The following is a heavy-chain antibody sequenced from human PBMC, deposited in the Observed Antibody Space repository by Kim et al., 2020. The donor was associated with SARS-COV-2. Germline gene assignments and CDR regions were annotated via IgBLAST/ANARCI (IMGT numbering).Heavy chain of an antibody. CDR3: AKRRYYGSGTRLN. CDR2: ISGSGGST. J-gene: IGHJ1*01. Sequence: GGSLRLSCVASGFTFSSYAMSWVRQAPGKGLEWVSAISGSGGSTYYADSVKGRFTISRDNSKNTLYLQMNSLRAEDTAVYYCAKRRYYGSGTRLNWGQGTLVTVSS. V-gene: IGHV3-23*01. CDR1: GFTFSSYA. D-gene: IGHD3-10*01.